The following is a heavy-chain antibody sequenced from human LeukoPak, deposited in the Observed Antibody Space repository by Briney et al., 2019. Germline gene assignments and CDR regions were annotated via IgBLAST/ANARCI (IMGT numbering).Heavy chain of an antibody. CDR2: IDPSDSYT. Sequence: GESLKISCKGSGYSFTSYWISWVRQMRGKGLEWMGRIDPSDSYTNYSPSFQGHVTISADKSISTPYLQWSSLKASDTAMYYCARGSSGSYQPDYWGQGTLVTVSS. CDR1: GYSFTSYW. V-gene: IGHV5-10-1*01. CDR3: ARGSSGSYQPDY. D-gene: IGHD1-26*01. J-gene: IGHJ4*02.